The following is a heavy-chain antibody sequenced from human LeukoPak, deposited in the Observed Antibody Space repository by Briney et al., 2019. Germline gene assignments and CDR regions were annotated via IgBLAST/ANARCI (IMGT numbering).Heavy chain of an antibody. D-gene: IGHD2-21*02. Sequence: QPGRSLRLSCAASGFTFSGHGMHWVRQAPGKGLEWVAVISFDGSNKYYADSVKGRFTISRDNSKNTLYLQMNSLRAEDTAVYYCAKGLTPYCGGDCYWDYFDYWGQGTLVTVSS. CDR1: GFTFSGHG. CDR3: AKGLTPYCGGDCYWDYFDY. V-gene: IGHV3-30*18. J-gene: IGHJ4*02. CDR2: ISFDGSNK.